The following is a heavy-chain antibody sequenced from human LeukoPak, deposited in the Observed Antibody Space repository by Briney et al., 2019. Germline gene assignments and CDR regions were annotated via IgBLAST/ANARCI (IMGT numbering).Heavy chain of an antibody. CDR3: AREGYSYGYGAFDI. J-gene: IGHJ3*02. CDR1: GVSISTSYYY. CDR2: IYYSGST. Sequence: SETLSLTCTVSGVSISTSYYYWSWIRQPPGKGLEWIGYIYYSGSTNYNPSLKSRVTISVDTSKNQFSLKLSSVTAADTAVYYCAREGYSYGYGAFDIWGQGTMVTVSS. D-gene: IGHD5-18*01. V-gene: IGHV4-61*01.